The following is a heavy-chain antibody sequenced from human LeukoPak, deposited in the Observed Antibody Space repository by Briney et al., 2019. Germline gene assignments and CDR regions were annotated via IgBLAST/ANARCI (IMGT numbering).Heavy chain of an antibody. J-gene: IGHJ3*02. CDR2: ISSISSYI. CDR1: GFTFGDYS. D-gene: IGHD1-26*01. Sequence: GGSLRLSCAASGFTFGDYSMNWVRQAPGKGLEWVSSISSISSYIYYADSVKGRFTVSRDNAKNSLYLQMDSLRAEDTAVYYCARDPSGTYYPRVSGALDIWGQGTMVTVSS. CDR3: ARDPSGTYYPRVSGALDI. V-gene: IGHV3-21*01.